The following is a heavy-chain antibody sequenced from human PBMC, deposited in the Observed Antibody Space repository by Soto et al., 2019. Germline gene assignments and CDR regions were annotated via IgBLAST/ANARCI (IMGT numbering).Heavy chain of an antibody. D-gene: IGHD6-13*01. Sequence: EVQLVESGGGLVQPGGSLRLSCGASGFTFSSYWMSWVRQAPGKGLEWVANIKQDGSEKYYVDSVKGRFTISRDNAKNSLYLQMNSLRAEDTAVYYCARDLEQQLGTDYFDYWGQGTLVTVSS. CDR3: ARDLEQQLGTDYFDY. J-gene: IGHJ4*02. CDR2: IKQDGSEK. CDR1: GFTFSSYW. V-gene: IGHV3-7*01.